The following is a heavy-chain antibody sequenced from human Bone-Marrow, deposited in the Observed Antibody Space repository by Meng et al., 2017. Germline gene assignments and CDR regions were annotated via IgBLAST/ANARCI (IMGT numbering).Heavy chain of an antibody. CDR2: IYYSGTT. V-gene: IGHV4-31*01. D-gene: IGHD3-16*01. CDR1: GGSISSGGYY. CDR3: ARDIRQGGNIWFDP. Sequence: QVQLQESGPGLVKPSQTLSLPCTVSGGSISSGGYYWSWISQHPGKGLEWIGYIYYSGTTYYNPSLSSLVTISVDTSKNQFSLNLSSVTAADTAVYYCARDIRQGGNIWFDPWGQGTLVTVSS. J-gene: IGHJ5*02.